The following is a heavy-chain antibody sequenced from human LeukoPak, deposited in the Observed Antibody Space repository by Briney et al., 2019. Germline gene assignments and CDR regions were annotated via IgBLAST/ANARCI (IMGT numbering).Heavy chain of an antibody. CDR3: ARDGCSSTSCESDY. J-gene: IGHJ4*02. Sequence: PGGSLRLSRAASGFTFSSYSMNWVRQAPGKGLEWVSSISSSSSYIYYADSVKGRFTISRDNAKNSLYLQMNSLRAEDTAVYYCARDGCSSTSCESDYWGQGTLVTVSS. V-gene: IGHV3-21*01. CDR1: GFTFSSYS. D-gene: IGHD2-2*01. CDR2: ISSSSSYI.